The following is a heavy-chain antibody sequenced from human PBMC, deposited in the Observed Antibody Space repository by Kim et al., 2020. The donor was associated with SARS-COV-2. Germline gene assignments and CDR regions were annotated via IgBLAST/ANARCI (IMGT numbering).Heavy chain of an antibody. D-gene: IGHD2-21*01. CDR1: GFTFADPW. V-gene: IGHV3-74*01. CDR3: SSRTYHHMAG. J-gene: IGHJ4*02. Sequence: GGSLRLSCAASGFTFADPWMRWVRQAPGKGLGWVGVISTDGGGTTTESSVKGRCTFTIANDKTNMMLYLNSMSPKDAAIGNCSSRTYHHMAGGAQGT. CDR2: ISTDGGGT.